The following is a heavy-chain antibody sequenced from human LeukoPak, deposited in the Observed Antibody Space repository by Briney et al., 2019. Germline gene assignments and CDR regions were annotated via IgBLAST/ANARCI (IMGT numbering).Heavy chain of an antibody. CDR3: ASSKSSSWYPFYLDY. V-gene: IGHV5-51*01. Sequence: GESLKISCKGSRYSFTSYCIGWARLKPGKSMAWMGIIYPGDSDTRYRPFCQGQVTISADKSFSTAYLQWSSLKASDTAIYYCASSKSSSWYPFYLDYWGQGTLVTVSS. D-gene: IGHD6-13*01. CDR1: RYSFTSYC. CDR2: IYPGDSDT. J-gene: IGHJ4*02.